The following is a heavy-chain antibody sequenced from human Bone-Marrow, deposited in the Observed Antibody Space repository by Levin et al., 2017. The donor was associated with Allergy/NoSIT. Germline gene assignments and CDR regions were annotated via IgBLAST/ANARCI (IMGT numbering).Heavy chain of an antibody. CDR3: ARLSAYYGSGSLNFHYYYYMDV. J-gene: IGHJ6*03. V-gene: IGHV5-51*01. Sequence: GESLKISCKGSGYSFTSYWIGWVRQMPGKGLEWMGIIYPGDSDTRYSPSFQGQVTISADKSISTAYLQWSSLKASDTAMYYCARLSAYYGSGSLNFHYYYYMDVWGKGTTVTVSS. D-gene: IGHD3-10*01. CDR1: GYSFTSYW. CDR2: IYPGDSDT.